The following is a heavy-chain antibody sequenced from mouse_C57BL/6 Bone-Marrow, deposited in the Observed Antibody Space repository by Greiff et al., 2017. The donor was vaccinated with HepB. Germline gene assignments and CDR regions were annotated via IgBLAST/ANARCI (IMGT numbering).Heavy chain of an antibody. CDR3: AKRVFIYYYGSSYAWFAY. V-gene: IGHV1-7*01. CDR1: GYTFTSYW. CDR2: INPSSGYT. J-gene: IGHJ3*01. D-gene: IGHD1-1*01. Sequence: QVQLQQPGAELVMPGASVKLSCKASGYTFTSYWMHWVKQRPGQGLEWIGYINPSSGYTKYNQKFKDKATLTADKSSSTAYMQLSSLTYEDSAVYYCAKRVFIYYYGSSYAWFAYWGQGTLVTVSA.